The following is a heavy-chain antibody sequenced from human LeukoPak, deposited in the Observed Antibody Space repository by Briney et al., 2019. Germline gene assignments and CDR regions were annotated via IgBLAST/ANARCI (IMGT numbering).Heavy chain of an antibody. CDR2: FDPENAEI. CDR1: GNTLRELP. V-gene: IGHV1-24*01. Sequence: GASVKVSCKLSGNTLRELPIQWVRQAGGKGLEWMAGFDPENAEIVYAQKFQGRVTMTEDTSTNTAYMDLTSLTSADTALYYCATRGSDFWSSFDYWGQGTQVTVSS. CDR3: ATRGSDFWSSFDY. J-gene: IGHJ4*02. D-gene: IGHD3-3*01.